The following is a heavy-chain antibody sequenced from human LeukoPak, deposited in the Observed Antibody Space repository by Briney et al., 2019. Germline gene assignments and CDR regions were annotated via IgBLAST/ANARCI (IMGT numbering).Heavy chain of an antibody. Sequence: SETLSLTCTVSGGSISIYYWSWIRQPPGKGLEWIGYIYYSGSTNYNPSLKSRVTISVDTSKNQFSLKLSSVTAADTAVYYCARRKLVGGMDVWGQGTTVTVSS. D-gene: IGHD6-13*01. J-gene: IGHJ6*02. CDR2: IYYSGST. CDR3: ARRKLVGGMDV. CDR1: GGSISIYY. V-gene: IGHV4-59*08.